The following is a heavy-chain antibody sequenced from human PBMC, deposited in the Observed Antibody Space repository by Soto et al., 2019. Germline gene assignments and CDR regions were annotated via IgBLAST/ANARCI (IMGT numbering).Heavy chain of an antibody. J-gene: IGHJ5*02. Sequence: QVQLVESGGGVVQPGMSLRLSCAASGFIFSTYGMHWVRQAPGKGLQWVTTISYDGSIESYEDSVKGRFTVSRDNSKNTVYLQMDSLRDEDTAVYYCAKDPYSVLAENWFDPWGQGTLVTVSS. V-gene: IGHV3-30*18. CDR2: ISYDGSIE. D-gene: IGHD1-26*01. CDR3: AKDPYSVLAENWFDP. CDR1: GFIFSTYG.